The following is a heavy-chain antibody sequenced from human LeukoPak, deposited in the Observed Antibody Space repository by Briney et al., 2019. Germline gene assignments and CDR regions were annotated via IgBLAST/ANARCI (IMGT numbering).Heavy chain of an antibody. CDR2: ISGRTGST. CDR3: AKCGDSGCHLIDY. J-gene: IGHJ4*02. Sequence: GGSLRLSCAASGCTFSTNAMSWVRQAPGKGLEWVSAISGRTGSTYYSDSVKGRFTISRDNSKSTLYLQMDSLRAEDTAVYYCAKCGDSGCHLIDYWGQGTLVTVSS. D-gene: IGHD5-12*01. V-gene: IGHV3-23*01. CDR1: GCTFSTNA.